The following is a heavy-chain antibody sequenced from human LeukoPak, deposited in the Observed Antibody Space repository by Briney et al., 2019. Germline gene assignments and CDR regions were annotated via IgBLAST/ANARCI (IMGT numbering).Heavy chain of an antibody. J-gene: IGHJ4*02. V-gene: IGHV1-46*01. CDR3: ARVRTTPRIKYFDY. D-gene: IGHD1-1*01. CDR2: INPSGGST. Sequence: ASVKVSCKASGYTFTSYGISWVRQAPGQGLEWMGIINPSGGSTSYAQKFQGRVTMTRDMSTSTVYMELSSLRSEDTAVYYCARVRTTPRIKYFDYWGQGTLVTVSS. CDR1: GYTFTSYG.